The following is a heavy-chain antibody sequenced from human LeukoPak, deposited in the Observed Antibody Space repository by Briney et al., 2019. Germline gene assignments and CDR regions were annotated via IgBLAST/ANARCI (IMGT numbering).Heavy chain of an antibody. CDR3: ARGGGYYPIDY. D-gene: IGHD2-15*01. CDR1: GFTVNSNY. V-gene: IGHV3-53*01. CDR2: LYNDGRT. Sequence: GGSLRLSCAASGFTVNSNYMNWVRQAPGKGLEWVSVLYNDGRTYYADSVKGRFTISRGTSKNTLYLQVNSLRAEDTAVYYCARGGGYYPIDYWGQGTLVTVSS. J-gene: IGHJ4*02.